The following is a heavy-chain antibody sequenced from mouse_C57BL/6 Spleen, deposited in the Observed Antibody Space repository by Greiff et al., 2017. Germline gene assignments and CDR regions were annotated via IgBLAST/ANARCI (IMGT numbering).Heavy chain of an antibody. Sequence: QVQLQQSGAELVKPGASVKLSCKASGYTFTSYWMHWVKQRPGQGLEWIGMIHPNSGSTNYNEKFKSKATLTVDKSSSTAYMQLSSLTSEDSAVYYCARDYGPAWFAYWGQGTLVTVSA. CDR1: GYTFTSYW. J-gene: IGHJ3*01. V-gene: IGHV1-64*01. D-gene: IGHD1-1*02. CDR2: IHPNSGST. CDR3: ARDYGPAWFAY.